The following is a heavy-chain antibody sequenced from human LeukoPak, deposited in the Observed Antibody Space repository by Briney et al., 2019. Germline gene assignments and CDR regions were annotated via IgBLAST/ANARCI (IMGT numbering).Heavy chain of an antibody. V-gene: IGHV3-23*01. D-gene: IGHD2-2*01. J-gene: IGHJ3*02. Sequence: GGSLRRSCAASGFTFSSYAMSWVRQAPGKGLEWVSAISGSGGSTYYADSVKGRFTISRDNSKNTLYLQMNSLRAEDTAVYYCAKALHPYCSSTSCYFGDAFDIWGQGTMVTVSS. CDR2: ISGSGGST. CDR1: GFTFSSYA. CDR3: AKALHPYCSSTSCYFGDAFDI.